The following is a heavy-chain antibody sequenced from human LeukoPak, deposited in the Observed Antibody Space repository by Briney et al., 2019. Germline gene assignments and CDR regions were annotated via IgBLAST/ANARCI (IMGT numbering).Heavy chain of an antibody. J-gene: IGHJ5*02. Sequence: GGSLRLSCAASGFTFSKYWMHWVRQAPGKGLEWVSTISASGDNTYYADSVKGRFTISRDNSKKKLYLQMNSLRAEDTAVYYCAKGYYGSGTYGWFDPWGQGTLVTVSS. D-gene: IGHD3-10*01. CDR2: ISASGDNT. CDR3: AKGYYGSGTYGWFDP. V-gene: IGHV3-23*01. CDR1: GFTFSKYW.